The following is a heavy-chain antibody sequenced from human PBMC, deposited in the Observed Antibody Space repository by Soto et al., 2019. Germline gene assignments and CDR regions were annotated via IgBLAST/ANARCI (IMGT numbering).Heavy chain of an antibody. CDR1: GDSIGRGGYY. D-gene: IGHD6-19*01. J-gene: IGHJ4*02. CDR2: IYTTGST. CDR3: ARGIPVSGSFDY. Sequence: TLCLTCTVSGDSIGRGGYYWTWIRQHPGKGLEWIAYIYTTGSTYYNPSLKSRVGISVDTSKNQFSLKLSSVTAADTAVYYCARGIPVSGSFDYWGQGTRVTVS. V-gene: IGHV4-31*03.